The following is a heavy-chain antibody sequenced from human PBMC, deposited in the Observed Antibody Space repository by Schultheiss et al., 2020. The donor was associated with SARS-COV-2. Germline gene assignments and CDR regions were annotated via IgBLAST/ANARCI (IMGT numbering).Heavy chain of an antibody. V-gene: IGHV3-21*01. D-gene: IGHD6-19*01. CDR2: ISSSSSYI. J-gene: IGHJ4*02. CDR1: GFTFSSYA. Sequence: GGSLRLSCAASGFTFSSYAMHWVRQAPGKGLEWVASISSSSSYIYYADSVKGRFTISKDNSKNTLYLQMNSLRPEDSAVYFCARDLAGAVAPLQEAFFKYWGQGTLVTVSS. CDR3: ARDLAGAVAPLQEAFFKY.